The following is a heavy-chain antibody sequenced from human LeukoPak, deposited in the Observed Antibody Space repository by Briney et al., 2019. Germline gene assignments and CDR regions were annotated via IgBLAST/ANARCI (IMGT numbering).Heavy chain of an antibody. V-gene: IGHV3-7*01. CDR2: IRQDGNDQ. CDR3: ARDLVVVIAYYFDY. CDR1: GFTFNNYW. D-gene: IGHD3-22*01. Sequence: GGSLRLSCVASGFTFNNYWMTWIRQAPGKGLEWVANIRQDGNDQYYVDSVKGRFTISRDNSKNTLYLQMNSLRAEDTAVYYCARDLVVVIAYYFDYWGQGTLVTVSS. J-gene: IGHJ4*02.